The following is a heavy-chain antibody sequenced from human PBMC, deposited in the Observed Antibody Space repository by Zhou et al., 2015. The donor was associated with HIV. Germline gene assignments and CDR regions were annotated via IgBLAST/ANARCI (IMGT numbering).Heavy chain of an antibody. CDR3: ASGGFGEFGSDY. J-gene: IGHJ4*02. Sequence: QVQLVQSGAEVKKPGSSVKVSCKASGGTFSKYGISWVRQAPGQGLEWMGRVSPRTGNTNSAPKFQGRVTITADESTSTAYMELSSLRSEDTAVYYCASGGFGEFGSDYWGQGTLVTVSS. D-gene: IGHD3-10*01. CDR1: GGTFSKYG. V-gene: IGHV1-69*01. CDR2: VSPRTGNT.